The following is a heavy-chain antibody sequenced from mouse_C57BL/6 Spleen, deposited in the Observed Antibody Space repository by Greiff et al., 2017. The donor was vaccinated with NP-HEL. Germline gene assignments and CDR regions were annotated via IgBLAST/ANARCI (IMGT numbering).Heavy chain of an antibody. CDR3: ARRYCDYDGDLDY. Sequence: QVQLQQSGAELVKPGASVKMSCKASGYTFTSYWITWVKQRPGQGLEWIGDIYPGSGSTNYNEKFKSKATLTVDTSSSTAYMQLSSLTSEDSAVYYCARRYCDYDGDLDYWGQGTTLTVSS. CDR1: GYTFTSYW. CDR2: IYPGSGST. D-gene: IGHD2-4*01. V-gene: IGHV1-55*01. J-gene: IGHJ2*01.